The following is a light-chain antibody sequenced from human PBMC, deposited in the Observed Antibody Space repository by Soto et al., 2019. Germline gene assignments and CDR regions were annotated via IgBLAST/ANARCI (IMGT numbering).Light chain of an antibody. CDR1: KLGDKY. J-gene: IGLJ1*01. CDR2: QDS. Sequence: ELTQPPSVSVSPGQTASITCSGDKLGDKYACWYQQKPGQSPVLVIYQDSKRPSGIPERFSGSNSGNTATLTISGTQAMDEADYYCQAWDSSTAVFGTGTKLTVL. V-gene: IGLV3-1*01. CDR3: QAWDSSTAV.